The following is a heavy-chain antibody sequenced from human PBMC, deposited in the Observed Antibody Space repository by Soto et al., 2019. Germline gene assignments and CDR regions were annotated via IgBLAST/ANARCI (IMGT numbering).Heavy chain of an antibody. V-gene: IGHV4-39*01. D-gene: IGHD3-22*01. Sequence: PSETLPLTCTVSGVSISSSSYYWGWIRQPPGKGLEWIGNIYYSGSTYYDSSLTTRVTISVDTSKNQFSLKLSSVTAADTAVYYCASQHYYDSSGYYVGYWGQGTLVTVSS. CDR1: GVSISSSSYY. CDR2: IYYSGST. CDR3: ASQHYYDSSGYYVGY. J-gene: IGHJ4*02.